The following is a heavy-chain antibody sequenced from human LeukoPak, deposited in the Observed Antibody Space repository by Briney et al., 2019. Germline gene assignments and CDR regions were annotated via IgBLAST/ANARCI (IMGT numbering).Heavy chain of an antibody. V-gene: IGHV3-23*01. CDR2: ISGSGGST. J-gene: IGHJ3*02. CDR1: GFTFSSYA. CDR3: ARLRDGSYDASDI. D-gene: IGHD3-10*01. Sequence: AGGSLRLSCAASGFTFSSYAMSWVRQAPGKGLEWVSAISGSGGSTYYADSVKGRFTISRDNSKNTLYLQMNSLRAEDTAVYYCARLRDGSYDASDIWGQGTMVTVSS.